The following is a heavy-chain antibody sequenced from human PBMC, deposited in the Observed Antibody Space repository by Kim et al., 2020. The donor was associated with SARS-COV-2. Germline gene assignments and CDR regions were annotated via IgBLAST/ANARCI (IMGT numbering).Heavy chain of an antibody. Sequence: GGSLRLSCAASGFTFSTYSMNWVRQAPGKGLEWVSSISSSSSHIYYADSVKGRFTVSRDNAKNSLYLQMNSLRDEDTAVYYCARSPGIAAGGNNWFDPWGQGTLVTVSS. D-gene: IGHD6-13*01. J-gene: IGHJ5*02. V-gene: IGHV3-21*01. CDR3: ARSPGIAAGGNNWFDP. CDR1: GFTFSTYS. CDR2: ISSSSSHI.